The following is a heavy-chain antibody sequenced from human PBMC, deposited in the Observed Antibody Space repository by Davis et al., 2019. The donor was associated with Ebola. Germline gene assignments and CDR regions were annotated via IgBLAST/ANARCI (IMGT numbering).Heavy chain of an antibody. CDR3: ARDVGIAAAGTVGDDY. Sequence: ASVKVSCKASGYTFTGYYMHWVRRAPGQGLEWMGRINPYNGGTNYAQKFQGRVTMTRDTSTSTVYMELSSLRSEDTAVYYCARDVGIAAAGTVGDDYWGQGTLVTVSS. V-gene: IGHV1-2*06. D-gene: IGHD6-13*01. J-gene: IGHJ4*02. CDR1: GYTFTGYY. CDR2: INPYNGGT.